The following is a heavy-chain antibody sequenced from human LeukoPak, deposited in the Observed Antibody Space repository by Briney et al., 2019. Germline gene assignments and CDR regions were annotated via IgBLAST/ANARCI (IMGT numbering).Heavy chain of an antibody. D-gene: IGHD2-2*01. J-gene: IGHJ4*02. CDR2: INPSGGST. CDR1: GYTFTSYY. V-gene: IGHV1-46*01. CDR3: ARRYCSSTSCYLYYFDY. Sequence: GASVKVSCKASGYTFTSYYMHWVRQAPGQGLEWMGIINPSGGSTSYAQKFQGRVTMTRDTSTSTVYMELSSLRSEDTAVYYYARRYCSSTSCYLYYFDYWGQGTLVTVSS.